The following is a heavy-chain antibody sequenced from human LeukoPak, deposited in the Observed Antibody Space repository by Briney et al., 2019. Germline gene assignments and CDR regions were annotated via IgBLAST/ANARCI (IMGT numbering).Heavy chain of an antibody. CDR1: GFTFSSYW. CDR2: IKEDGSEK. J-gene: IGHJ2*01. D-gene: IGHD6-13*01. CDR3: ARDRDSSSGYFDL. V-gene: IGHV3-7*03. Sequence: GGSLRLSCAASGFTFSSYWMSWVRQAPGKGLEWVANIKEDGSEKYYVDSMKGRFTISRDNAKNSLYLQMNSLRAEDTAVYYCARDRDSSSGYFDLWGRGTLVTVSS.